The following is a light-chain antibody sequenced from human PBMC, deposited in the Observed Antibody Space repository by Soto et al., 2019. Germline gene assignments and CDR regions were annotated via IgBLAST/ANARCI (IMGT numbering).Light chain of an antibody. J-gene: IGKJ5*01. CDR3: LGQDSCARWT. V-gene: IGKV3-15*01. CDR2: GAS. CDR1: QSVSSN. Sequence: EIVMTQSPATLSVSPGERATLSCRASQSVSSNLAWYQQKPGQAPRLLIYGASTRATGIPARFSGSGSGTEFTLTFCSLQSGDFAVSDVLGQDSCARWTIGQGTRLEIK.